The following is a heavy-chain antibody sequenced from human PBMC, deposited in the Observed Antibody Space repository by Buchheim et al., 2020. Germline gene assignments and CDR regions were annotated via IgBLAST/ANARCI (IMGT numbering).Heavy chain of an antibody. V-gene: IGHV3-30-3*01. Sequence: QVQLVESGGGVVQPGRSLRLSCAASGFTFSSYTMHWVRQAPGKGLEWVAVISYDGGNKYYADSVKGRFTISRDNSKKTLYLQMNSLRAEDTAVYYCARDIDGGHKGGNYWGQGTL. J-gene: IGHJ4*02. CDR2: ISYDGGNK. CDR3: ARDIDGGHKGGNY. D-gene: IGHD1-26*01. CDR1: GFTFSSYT.